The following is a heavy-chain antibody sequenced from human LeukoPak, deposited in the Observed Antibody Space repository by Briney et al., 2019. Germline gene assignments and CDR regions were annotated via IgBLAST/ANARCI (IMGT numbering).Heavy chain of an antibody. V-gene: IGHV4-34*01. CDR3: ARHFGGSGSYYQPEDGLGY. Sequence: SETLSLTCAVYGGSFSGYYWSWIRQPPGKGLEWIGEINHSGSTNYNPSLKSRVTISVDTSKNQFSLKLSSVTAADTAVYYCARHFGGSGSYYQPEDGLGYWGQGTLVTVSS. CDR2: INHSGST. CDR1: GGSFSGYY. D-gene: IGHD3-10*01. J-gene: IGHJ4*02.